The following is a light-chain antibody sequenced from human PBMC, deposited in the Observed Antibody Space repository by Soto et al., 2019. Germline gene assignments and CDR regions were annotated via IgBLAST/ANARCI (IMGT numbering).Light chain of an antibody. CDR3: SAHSPGGTLQI. V-gene: IGLV2-14*01. Sequence: QSALTQPPSASGSPGQSVTISCTGTSSDVGGYNDVSWYQQHPGKAPKLIIYAVSVRTSGVSNRFSGSKSGNTASLTISGLQAEDEADYYCSAHSPGGTLQIFGRGTKLTVL. CDR2: AVS. J-gene: IGLJ1*01. CDR1: SSDVGGYND.